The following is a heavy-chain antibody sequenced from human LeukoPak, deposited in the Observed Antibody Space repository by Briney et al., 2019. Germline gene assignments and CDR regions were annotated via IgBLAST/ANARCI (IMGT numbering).Heavy chain of an antibody. J-gene: IGHJ5*02. D-gene: IGHD5-24*01. CDR3: AGSYNVNNWFDP. CDR1: GGSFSGYY. V-gene: IGHV4-34*01. Sequence: SETLSLTCAVYGGSFSGYYWSWIRQPPGKGLEWIGEINHSGSTNYNPSLKSRVTISVDTSKNQFSLKLSSVTAADTAVYYCAGSYNVNNWFDPWGQGTLVTVSS. CDR2: INHSGST.